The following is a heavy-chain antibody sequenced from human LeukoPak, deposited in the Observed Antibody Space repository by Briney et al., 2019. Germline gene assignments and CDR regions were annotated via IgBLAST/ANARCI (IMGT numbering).Heavy chain of an antibody. CDR1: GGSVSSGSYY. D-gene: IGHD3-22*01. V-gene: IGHV4-61*01. CDR3: ARDYYDSSGYYISY. CDR2: IYYSGST. J-gene: IGHJ4*02. Sequence: PSETLSLTCTVSGGSVSSGSYYWSWIRQPPGKGLEWIGYIYYSGSTNYNPSLKSRVTISVDTSKNQFSLKVSSVTAADTAVYYCARDYYDSSGYYISYWGQGTLVTVSS.